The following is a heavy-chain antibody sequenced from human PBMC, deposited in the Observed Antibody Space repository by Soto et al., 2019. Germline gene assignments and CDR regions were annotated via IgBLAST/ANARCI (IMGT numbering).Heavy chain of an antibody. CDR3: ARVWSSVGDY. Sequence: QVQLVQSGAEVKKPGASVKVSCKASGYTFTSYDINWVRQATGQGLEWMGWMNPNSGNTGYAQQSRXXVXMXXNTAISTAYMELSSLRSEDTAVYYCARVWSSVGDYWGQGTLVTVSS. V-gene: IGHV1-8*01. CDR2: MNPNSGNT. J-gene: IGHJ4*02. D-gene: IGHD1-26*01. CDR1: GYTFTSYD.